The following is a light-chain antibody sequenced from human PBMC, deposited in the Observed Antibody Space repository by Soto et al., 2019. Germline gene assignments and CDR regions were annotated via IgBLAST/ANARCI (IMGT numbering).Light chain of an antibody. CDR1: NIGSKS. CDR2: DDS. J-gene: IGLJ2*01. V-gene: IGLV3-21*02. Sequence: SYELTQPPSVSVAPGQTARITCGGNNIGSKSVHWYQQKPGQAPMLVVYDDSDRPSGIPERFSGSNSGNTATLTISRVEAGDEADYYCQVWDSSSFVVFGGGTKLTVL. CDR3: QVWDSSSFVV.